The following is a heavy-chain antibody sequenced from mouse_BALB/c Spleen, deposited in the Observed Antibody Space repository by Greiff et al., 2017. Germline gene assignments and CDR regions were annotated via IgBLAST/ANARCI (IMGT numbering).Heavy chain of an antibody. CDR3: ARRGGSSYRYFDV. Sequence: QVHVKQSGAELVRPGSSVKISCKASGYAFSSYWMNWVKQRPGQGLEWIGQIYPGDGDTNYNGKFKGKATLTADKSSSTAYMQLSSLTSEDSAVYFCARRGGSSYRYFDVWGAGTTVTVSS. CDR2: IYPGDGDT. CDR1: GYAFSSYW. V-gene: IGHV1-80*01. J-gene: IGHJ1*01. D-gene: IGHD1-1*01.